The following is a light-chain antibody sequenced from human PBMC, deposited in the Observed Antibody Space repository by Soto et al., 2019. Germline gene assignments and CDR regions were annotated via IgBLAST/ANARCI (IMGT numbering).Light chain of an antibody. Sequence: IQMTQSPSTLSASVGDRVTITCRVSESITNRLAWYQQKPGKAPKVLIYDASSLQSGVTSRFRDCGLGTELILTISSLQPDDFATDSVQHYGCLLTFGQGTKVDIK. CDR1: ESITNR. J-gene: IGKJ1*01. V-gene: IGKV1-5*01. CDR2: DAS. CDR3: QHYGCLLT.